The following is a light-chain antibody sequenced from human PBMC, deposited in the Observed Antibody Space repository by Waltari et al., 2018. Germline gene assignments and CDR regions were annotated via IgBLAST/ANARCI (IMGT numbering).Light chain of an antibody. Sequence: VLTQSPATLSLSPGDRATLSCRASQYIGDYLAWYQQKPGQAPRLLMSEASNRATGVPDRFRASGSGTDFTLTFSSLEPEDFAVYYCQNRRNWPLLTFGGGTKVEIK. J-gene: IGKJ4*01. CDR1: QYIGDY. CDR3: QNRRNWPLLT. V-gene: IGKV3-11*01. CDR2: EAS.